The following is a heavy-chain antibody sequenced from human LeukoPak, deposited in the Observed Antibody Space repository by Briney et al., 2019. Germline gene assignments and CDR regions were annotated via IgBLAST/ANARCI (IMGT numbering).Heavy chain of an antibody. Sequence: GASVKVSCKASGYTFTSYEINWVRQATGQGLEWMGWMNPNSGNTGYAQKFQGRVTITRNTSISTAYMELSSLRSEDTAVYYCARGMQVNYYDSSGYYYIGNWFDPWGQGTLVTVSS. CDR2: MNPNSGNT. CDR1: GYTFTSYE. CDR3: ARGMQVNYYDSSGYYYIGNWFDP. V-gene: IGHV1-8*03. J-gene: IGHJ5*02. D-gene: IGHD3-22*01.